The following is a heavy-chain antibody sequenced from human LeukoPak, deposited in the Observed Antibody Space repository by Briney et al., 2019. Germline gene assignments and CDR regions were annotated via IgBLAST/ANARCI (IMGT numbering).Heavy chain of an antibody. Sequence: ASVKVSCKASGYTFTSFGISWVRQAPGQGLEWMGWISAYNGNRKYAQNVQGRVTMTTDTSTSTAYMELRSLRSDDTAVHYCARDLGEDTTMIFFDFWGQGTLVTVSS. J-gene: IGHJ4*02. D-gene: IGHD5-18*01. CDR1: GYTFTSFG. CDR3: ARDLGEDTTMIFFDF. V-gene: IGHV1-18*01. CDR2: ISAYNGNR.